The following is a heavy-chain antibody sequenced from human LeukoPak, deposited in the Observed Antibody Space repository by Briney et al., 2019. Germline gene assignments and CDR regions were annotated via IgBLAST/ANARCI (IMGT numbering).Heavy chain of an antibody. D-gene: IGHD3-10*01. Sequence: GSSVKVSCKASGGTFSSYAMSWVRQAPGQGLEWMGVIIPIFGTANYAQKFQGRVTLTTDESTSTAYMELSSLRSEDTAVYYCARGMVRGVPGPYFDYWGQGTLVTVSS. V-gene: IGHV1-69*05. CDR2: IIPIFGTA. J-gene: IGHJ4*02. CDR3: ARGMVRGVPGPYFDY. CDR1: GGTFSSYA.